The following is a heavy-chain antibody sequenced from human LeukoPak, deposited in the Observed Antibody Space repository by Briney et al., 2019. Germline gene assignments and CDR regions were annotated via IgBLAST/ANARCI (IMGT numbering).Heavy chain of an antibody. Sequence: SVKVSCKASGGTFITYAISWVRQAPGQGLEWVGGIIPMFGATNYAQKFQGRVTITADESTSTAYMELSSLRSEDTAFYYCAREPRRYCTSTTCYIDYWGQGIVVTVSS. J-gene: IGHJ4*02. V-gene: IGHV1-69*01. D-gene: IGHD2-2*01. CDR2: IIPMFGAT. CDR3: AREPRRYCTSTTCYIDY. CDR1: GGTFITYA.